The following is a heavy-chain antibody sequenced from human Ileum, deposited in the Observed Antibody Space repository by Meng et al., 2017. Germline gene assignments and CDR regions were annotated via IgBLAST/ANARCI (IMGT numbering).Heavy chain of an antibody. D-gene: IGHD7-27*01. J-gene: IGHJ3*02. CDR3: ATSSLGWGGDAFDI. V-gene: IGHV3-53*01. Sequence: GESLKISCAVSDFTVSDKYMGWVRQAPGKGLEWVAIVYRAGGTDYPDSVKGRFTISRDNSRDTLYLHMSSLRGDDTAVYYCATSSLGWGGDAFDIWGQGTTV. CDR1: DFTVSDKY. CDR2: VYRAGGT.